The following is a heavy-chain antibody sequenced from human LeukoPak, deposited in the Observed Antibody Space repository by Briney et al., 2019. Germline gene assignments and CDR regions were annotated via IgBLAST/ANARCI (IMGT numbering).Heavy chain of an antibody. V-gene: IGHV3-11*04. J-gene: IGHJ4*02. Sequence: PGGSLRLSCAASGFTFSDYYMSWIRQAAGKGLEWVSYISSSGSTIYYADSVKGRFTISRDNAENSLYLQMNSLRAEDTAVYYCAVGYCSSTSCYTARPFDYWGQGTLVTVSS. CDR1: GFTFSDYY. D-gene: IGHD2-2*02. CDR3: AVGYCSSTSCYTARPFDY. CDR2: ISSSGSTI.